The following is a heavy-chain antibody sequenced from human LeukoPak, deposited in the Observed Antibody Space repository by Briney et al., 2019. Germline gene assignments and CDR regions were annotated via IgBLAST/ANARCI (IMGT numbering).Heavy chain of an antibody. Sequence: GASVKVSCKASGYTFTGYYMHWVRQATGQGLEWMGWMNPNSGNTGYAQKFQGRVTMTRNTSISTAYMELSSLRSEDTAVYYCARGRRQWLVDYWGQGTLVTVSS. V-gene: IGHV1-8*02. D-gene: IGHD6-19*01. CDR2: MNPNSGNT. J-gene: IGHJ4*02. CDR3: ARGRRQWLVDY. CDR1: GYTFTGYY.